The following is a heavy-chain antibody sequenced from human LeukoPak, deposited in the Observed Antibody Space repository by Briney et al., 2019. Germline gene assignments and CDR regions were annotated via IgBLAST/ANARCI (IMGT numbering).Heavy chain of an antibody. Sequence: SETLSLTCAVYGGSFSGYYWSWIRQPPGKGLEWIGEINHSGSTNYNPSLKSRVTISVDTSKNQFSLKLSSVTAADTAVYYCARHLLIDAGLIVWFGAPYMDVWGKGTTVTISS. V-gene: IGHV4-34*01. CDR3: ARHLLIDAGLIVWFGAPYMDV. D-gene: IGHD3-10*01. CDR2: INHSGST. CDR1: GGSFSGYY. J-gene: IGHJ6*03.